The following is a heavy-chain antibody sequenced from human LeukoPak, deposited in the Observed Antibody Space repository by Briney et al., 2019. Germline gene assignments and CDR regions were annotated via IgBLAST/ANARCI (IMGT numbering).Heavy chain of an antibody. CDR2: IYYSGST. D-gene: IGHD3-3*01. Sequence: SGTLSLTCTVSGGSISSGDYYWSWIRQPPGKGLEWIGYIYYSGSTYYNPSLKSRVTISVDTSKNQFSLKLSSVTAADTAVYYCARARRDYDFWSGYYTYYGMDVWGQGTTVTVSS. CDR1: GGSISSGDYY. V-gene: IGHV4-30-4*01. J-gene: IGHJ6*02. CDR3: ARARRDYDFWSGYYTYYGMDV.